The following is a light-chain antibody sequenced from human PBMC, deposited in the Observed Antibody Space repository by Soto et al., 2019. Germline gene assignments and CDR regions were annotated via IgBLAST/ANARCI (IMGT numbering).Light chain of an antibody. V-gene: IGLV2-14*03. CDR1: SSEVGCYNY. Sequence: QSIVTQPASVSGSPGQSITFSCNGTSSEVGCYNYVSWYQQHPGKAPKLMIYDVSDRPSGVSNRFSASKSGNTASLTISGLQAEDEADYYCCSYTSSSTPWVFGTGTKVTVL. CDR2: DVS. J-gene: IGLJ1*01. CDR3: CSYTSSSTPWV.